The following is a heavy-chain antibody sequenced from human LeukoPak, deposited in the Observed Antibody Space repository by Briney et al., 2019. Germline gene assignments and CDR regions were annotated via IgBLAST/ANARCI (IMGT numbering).Heavy chain of an antibody. CDR1: GDSVSSYY. D-gene: IGHD1-14*01. CDR2: IYYSGST. J-gene: IGHJ4*02. V-gene: IGHV4-59*02. Sequence: SETLSLTCTVSGDSVSSYYWSWIRQAPGKGLEWIGYIYYSGSTNYNPSLKSRATISRDTSKNQFSLKLSSVTAADTAVYYCARSLSVTGSWVDYRGQGTLVTVSS. CDR3: ARSLSVTGSWVDY.